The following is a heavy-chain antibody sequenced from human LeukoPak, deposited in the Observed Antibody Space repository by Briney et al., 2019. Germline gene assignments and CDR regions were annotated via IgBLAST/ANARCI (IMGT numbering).Heavy chain of an antibody. Sequence: GGSLRLSCAASGFSFSGSTIHWVRQPSGKGLEWVGRIRSKANNYATAYAASVKGRFTISRDDSKNTAYLQMNYLRAEDTAVYYCAKGRYYDFWSGYWPYYYYGMDVWGQGTTVTVSS. CDR3: AKGRYYDFWSGYWPYYYYGMDV. J-gene: IGHJ6*02. CDR1: GFSFSGST. CDR2: IRSKANNYAT. V-gene: IGHV3-73*01. D-gene: IGHD3-3*01.